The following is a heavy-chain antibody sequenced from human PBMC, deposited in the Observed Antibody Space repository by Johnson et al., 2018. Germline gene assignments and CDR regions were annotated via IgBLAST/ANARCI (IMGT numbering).Heavy chain of an antibody. J-gene: IGHJ3*02. CDR2: ISSSGTMK. D-gene: IGHD3-10*01. CDR3: ARGNYNDPIDI. V-gene: IGHV3-11*04. Sequence: QVQLVETGGGLVKPGGSLRLSCEASRFTFSDYYMSWIRQAPGKGLEWLSYISSSGTMKYYVDSVKGRFTISRDNAKKSLYLQMSSLRVEDPALYYCARGNYNDPIDIWGQGTKVTVSS. CDR1: RFTFSDYY.